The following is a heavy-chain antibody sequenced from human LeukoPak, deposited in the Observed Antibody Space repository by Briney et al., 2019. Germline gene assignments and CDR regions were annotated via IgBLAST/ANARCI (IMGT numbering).Heavy chain of an antibody. Sequence: GGSLRLSCAASGFTFSRYDMHWVRQATGKGLEWISSIDTVGDTYYIGSVKGRFTISRENAMNSLYLQMNSLRAGDTAVYYCVRGGEIGFDSWGQGTLVTVSS. CDR3: VRGGEIGFDS. J-gene: IGHJ5*01. CDR1: GFTFSRYD. V-gene: IGHV3-13*04. CDR2: IDTVGDT. D-gene: IGHD3-16*01.